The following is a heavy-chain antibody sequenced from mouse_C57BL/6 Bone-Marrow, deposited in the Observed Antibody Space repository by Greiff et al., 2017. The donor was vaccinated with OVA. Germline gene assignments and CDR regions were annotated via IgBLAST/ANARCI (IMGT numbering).Heavy chain of an antibody. CDR2: IHPNSGST. Sequence: QVQLQQPGAELVKPGASVKLSCKASGYTFTSYWMHWVKQRPGQGLEWIGMIHPNSGSTNYNEKFKSKATMTVDKSSSTAYMQLSSLTSEDSAVYYCARWDRNYRAWFAYWGQGTLVTVSA. D-gene: IGHD3-3*01. CDR3: ARWDRNYRAWFAY. J-gene: IGHJ3*01. CDR1: GYTFTSYW. V-gene: IGHV1-64*01.